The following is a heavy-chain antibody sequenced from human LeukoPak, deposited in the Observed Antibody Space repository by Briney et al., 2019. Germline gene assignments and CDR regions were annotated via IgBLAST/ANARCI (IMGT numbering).Heavy chain of an antibody. D-gene: IGHD3-22*01. V-gene: IGHV3-23*01. Sequence: GGSLRLSCAASGFTFSNAWMSWVRQAPGKGLEWVSAISGSGGSTYYADSVKGRFTISRDNSKNTLYLQMNSLRVEDTAVYYCAKEFPLNYYDSSGYPHWGQGTLVTVSS. CDR2: ISGSGGST. CDR3: AKEFPLNYYDSSGYPH. J-gene: IGHJ4*02. CDR1: GFTFSNAW.